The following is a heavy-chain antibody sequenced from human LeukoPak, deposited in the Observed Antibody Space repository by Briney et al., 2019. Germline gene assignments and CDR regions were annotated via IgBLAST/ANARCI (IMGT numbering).Heavy chain of an antibody. CDR1: GGSIRSGSYY. D-gene: IGHD4-17*01. Sequence: SQTLSLTCTVSGGSIRSGSYYWSWIRQPAGKGLEWIGRIYTSGSTNYNPSLKSRVTISVDTYKNQFSLKLSSVTAADTAVYYCAREVGYGDYLGRYFDLWGRGTLVTVSS. V-gene: IGHV4-61*02. CDR3: AREVGYGDYLGRYFDL. J-gene: IGHJ2*01. CDR2: IYTSGST.